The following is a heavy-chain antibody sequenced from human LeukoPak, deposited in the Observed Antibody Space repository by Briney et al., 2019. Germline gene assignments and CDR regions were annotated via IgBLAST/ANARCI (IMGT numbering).Heavy chain of an antibody. CDR2: INPNSGDT. J-gene: IGHJ4*02. Sequence: ASVKVSCTASGYIFTGYYMHWVRQAPGQGLEWMGWINPNSGDTNYAQKVQGRVTMTRDTSISTAYMELSRLRSDDTAVYYCARVRYRLAETYIDYWGQGTLVTVSS. CDR3: ARVRYRLAETYIDY. V-gene: IGHV1-2*02. CDR1: GYIFTGYY. D-gene: IGHD3-16*01.